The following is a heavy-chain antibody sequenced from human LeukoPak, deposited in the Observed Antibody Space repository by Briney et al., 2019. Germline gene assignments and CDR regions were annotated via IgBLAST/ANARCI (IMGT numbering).Heavy chain of an antibody. V-gene: IGHV4-38-2*02. Sequence: PSETLSLTCTVSGYSISSGYYWGWIRQPPGKGLEWIGSIYYSGSTYYNPSLKSRVTISVDTSKNQFSLKLSSVTAADTAVYYCATFTGEIRYWGQGTLVTVSS. CDR3: ATFTGEIRY. J-gene: IGHJ4*02. D-gene: IGHD3-16*01. CDR1: GYSISSGYY. CDR2: IYYSGST.